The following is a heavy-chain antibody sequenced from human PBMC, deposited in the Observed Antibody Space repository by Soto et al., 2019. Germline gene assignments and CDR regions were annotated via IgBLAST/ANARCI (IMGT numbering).Heavy chain of an antibody. Sequence: QVQLVQSGAEVKKPGSSVKVSCKASGGTFSSYAISWVRQAPGQGLEWMGGIIPIFGTANYAQKFQGRVTITADESTSTAYMELSSLRSEDTAVYYCASSRIAARLCAYYYGMDVWGQGTTVTVSS. V-gene: IGHV1-69*01. D-gene: IGHD6-6*01. CDR3: ASSRIAARLCAYYYGMDV. CDR1: GGTFSSYA. J-gene: IGHJ6*02. CDR2: IIPIFGTA.